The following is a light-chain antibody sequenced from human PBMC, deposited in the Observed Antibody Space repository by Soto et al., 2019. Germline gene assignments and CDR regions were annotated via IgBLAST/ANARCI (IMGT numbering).Light chain of an antibody. Sequence: DIQLTQSPCFLSASVGDRVTITCRASQGISSYLAWYQQKPGKAPKLLIYAASTLQSGVPSRFSGSGSGTEFTLTISSLQPEDFATYYCQQLNSYLSITFGQGTRLE. V-gene: IGKV1-9*01. J-gene: IGKJ5*01. CDR2: AAS. CDR1: QGISSY. CDR3: QQLNSYLSIT.